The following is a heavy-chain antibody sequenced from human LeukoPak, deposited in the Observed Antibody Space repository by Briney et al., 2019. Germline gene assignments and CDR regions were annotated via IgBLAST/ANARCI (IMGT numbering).Heavy chain of an antibody. CDR2: ITSSSSTI. CDR3: ARGASPFDP. J-gene: IGHJ5*02. Sequence: PGGSLRLSCVASGFTFSSYSMNWVRQAPGKGLEWISYITSSSSTIYYGDSVKGRFTISRDNAKNSLYLQMNSLRDEDTAVYYCARGASPFDPWGRGTLVTVSS. CDR1: GFTFSSYS. V-gene: IGHV3-48*02.